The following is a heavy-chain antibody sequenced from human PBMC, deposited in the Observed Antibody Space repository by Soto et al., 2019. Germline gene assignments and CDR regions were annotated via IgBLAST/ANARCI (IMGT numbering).Heavy chain of an antibody. Sequence: GGSLRLSCAASGFTFSSYWMSWVRQAPGKGLEWVANIKQDGSEKYYVDSVKGRFTISRDNAKNSLYLQMNSLRAEDTAVYYCARTPSAATHPPERTRNNWFDPWGQGTLVTVSS. V-gene: IGHV3-7*01. CDR3: ARTPSAATHPPERTRNNWFDP. D-gene: IGHD2-15*01. CDR1: GFTFSSYW. CDR2: IKQDGSEK. J-gene: IGHJ5*02.